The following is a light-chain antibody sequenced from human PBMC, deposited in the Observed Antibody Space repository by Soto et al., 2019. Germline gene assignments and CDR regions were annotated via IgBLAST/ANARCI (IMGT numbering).Light chain of an antibody. CDR3: QSYDSSLSAVV. V-gene: IGLV1-40*01. Sequence: QSVLTQPPSVSGAPGQRVTISCTGSRYNIGAGYDVHWYQQLPGTAPKLLIYVNSNRPSGVPDRFSGSKSGTSASLAITGLQAEDEADYYCQSYDSSLSAVVFGGGTQLTVL. CDR1: RYNIGAGYD. CDR2: VNS. J-gene: IGLJ2*01.